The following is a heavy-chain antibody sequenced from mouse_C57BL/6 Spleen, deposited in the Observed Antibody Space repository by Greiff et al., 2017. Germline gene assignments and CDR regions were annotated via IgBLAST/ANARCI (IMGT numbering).Heavy chain of an antibody. J-gene: IGHJ3*01. D-gene: IGHD3-3*01. V-gene: IGHV1-61*01. CDR3: ARGGPWFAY. Sequence: QVHVKQPGAELVRPGSSVKLSCKASGYTFTSYWMDWVKQRPGQGLEWIGNIYPSDSETHYNQKFKDKATLTVDKSSSTAYMQLSSLTSEDSAVYCCARGGPWFAYWGQGTLVTVAA. CDR1: GYTFTSYW. CDR2: IYPSDSET.